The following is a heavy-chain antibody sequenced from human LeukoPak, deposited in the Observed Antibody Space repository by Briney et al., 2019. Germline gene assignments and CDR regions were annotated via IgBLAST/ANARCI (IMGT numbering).Heavy chain of an antibody. CDR1: GYTFTGYD. V-gene: IGHV1-8*01. Sequence: ASVKVTCKASGYTFTGYDINWVRQATGQGLEWMGWMNPNSGNTGYAQKFQGRVTMTRNTSISTAYMELSSLRSEDTAVYYCARYMVRVVPQNSYYYYYGMDVWGQGTTVTVSS. CDR3: ARYMVRVVPQNSYYYYYGMDV. CDR2: MNPNSGNT. J-gene: IGHJ6*02. D-gene: IGHD3-10*01.